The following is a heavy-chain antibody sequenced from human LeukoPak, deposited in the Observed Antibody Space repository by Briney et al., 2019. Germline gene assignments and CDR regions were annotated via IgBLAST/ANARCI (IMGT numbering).Heavy chain of an antibody. CDR1: GGSFSGYY. D-gene: IGHD2/OR15-2a*01. Sequence: SETLSLTCAVYGGSFSGYYWSWIRQPPGKGLEWIGEINHSGSTNYNPSLKSRVTISVDTSKNQFSLKPSSVTAADTAVYYCARGSKNSYYYYGMDVWGKGTAVTVSS. CDR3: ARGSKNSYYYYGMDV. CDR2: INHSGST. J-gene: IGHJ6*04. V-gene: IGHV4-34*01.